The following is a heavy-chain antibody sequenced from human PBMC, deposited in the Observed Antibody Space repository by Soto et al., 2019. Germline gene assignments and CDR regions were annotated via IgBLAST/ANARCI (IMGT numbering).Heavy chain of an antibody. V-gene: IGHV3-53*02. J-gene: IGHJ4*02. Sequence: EVHLVETGGGLIQPGGSLRLSCAAFDFTVSANYMSWVRQAPGEGLEWVSVLYSSGFTNYIDSVKGRFTISRDNSKNTLFLQMNSLRAEDTAVYYCVRDQGSHPLAYWGQGILVTVSS. CDR3: VRDQGSHPLAY. CDR2: LYSSGFT. CDR1: DFTVSANY.